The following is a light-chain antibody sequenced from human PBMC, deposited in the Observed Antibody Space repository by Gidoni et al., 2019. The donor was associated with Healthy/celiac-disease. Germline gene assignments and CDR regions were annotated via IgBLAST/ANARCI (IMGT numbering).Light chain of an antibody. V-gene: IGKV1-39*01. Sequence: IQITQSPSSLSASVGDRVTITCRASQSISSYLNWYQQKPGKAPKLLIYAASSLQSGDPSRFSGSESGTDFTLTISSLQPEDFATYYCQQSYSTLTFXGXTKVXIK. CDR3: QQSYSTLT. J-gene: IGKJ4*01. CDR2: AAS. CDR1: QSISSY.